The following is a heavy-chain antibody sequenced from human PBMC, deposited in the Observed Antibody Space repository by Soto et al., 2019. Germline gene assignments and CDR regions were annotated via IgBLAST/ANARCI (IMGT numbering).Heavy chain of an antibody. CDR3: GREDDYNYRYFNYGVDV. V-gene: IGHV3-30-3*01. CDR1: GFTFTNYA. D-gene: IGHD5-12*01. J-gene: IGHJ6*02. CDR2: ISFDGDRK. Sequence: QAQLVESGGGVVQPGRSLRLSCAASGFTFTNYAFHWVRQAPGKGREWLAVISFDGDRKYYADSVMGRFIISRDNFKNTLFLQMNSLRAEDAALYFCGREDDYNYRYFNYGVDVWGQGTTVTVSS.